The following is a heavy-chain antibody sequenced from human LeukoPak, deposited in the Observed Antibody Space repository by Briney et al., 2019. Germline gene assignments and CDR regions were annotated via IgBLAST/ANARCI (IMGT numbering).Heavy chain of an antibody. CDR2: ISGSGTST. D-gene: IGHD5-12*01. J-gene: IGHJ4*02. Sequence: PGGSLRLSCAASGFTFRNYTMNWVRQAPGKGLEWVSPISGSGTSTYYADSVKGRFTISRDNSKNTLYLQMNSLRAEDTAVYYCAKRPPYSGYEAHFDYWGQGTLVTVSS. V-gene: IGHV3-23*01. CDR1: GFTFRNYT. CDR3: AKRPPYSGYEAHFDY.